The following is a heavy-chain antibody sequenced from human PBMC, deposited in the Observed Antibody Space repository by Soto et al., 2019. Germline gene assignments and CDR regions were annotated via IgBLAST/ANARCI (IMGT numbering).Heavy chain of an antibody. CDR2: IYSGGST. Sequence: GGSLRLSCAASGFTVSSNYMSWVRQAPGKGLEWVSVIYSGGSTYYADSVKGRFTISRDNSKNTLYLQMNSLRAEDTAVYYCARVDYYDSSGYYKNYYYYGMDVWGQGTTVTVSS. D-gene: IGHD3-22*01. CDR3: ARVDYYDSSGYYKNYYYYGMDV. V-gene: IGHV3-66*01. J-gene: IGHJ6*02. CDR1: GFTVSSNY.